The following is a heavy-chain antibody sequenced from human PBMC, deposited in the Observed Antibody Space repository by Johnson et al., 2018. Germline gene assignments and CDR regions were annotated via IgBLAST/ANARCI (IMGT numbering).Heavy chain of an antibody. D-gene: IGHD1-1*01. J-gene: IGHJ6*03. CDR2: INHSGST. CDR3: ARGQGTMDV. V-gene: IGHV4-34*01. Sequence: QVQLQQWGAGLLKXSETXSLXCAVYGGSFSDYSWNWIRQPPGKGLEWIGEINHSGSTTYNPSLKSRVTISVETSNKQFSLKLRSVTAADTAMYYCARGQGTMDVWGKGTTVTVSS. CDR1: GGSFSDYS.